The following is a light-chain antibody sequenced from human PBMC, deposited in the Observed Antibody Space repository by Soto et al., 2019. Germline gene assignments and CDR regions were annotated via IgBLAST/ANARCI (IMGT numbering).Light chain of an antibody. Sequence: TMSPATLSVYPWERATLSCMASQGIGSTLAWYQQKPGQTPRLLIYDASTRATGIPARFSGIGSGTDFTLTISSLEPEDFAVYYCQQRSNWPITFAQGTRLEI. CDR3: QQRSNWPIT. J-gene: IGKJ5*01. V-gene: IGKV3-11*01. CDR2: DAS. CDR1: QGIGST.